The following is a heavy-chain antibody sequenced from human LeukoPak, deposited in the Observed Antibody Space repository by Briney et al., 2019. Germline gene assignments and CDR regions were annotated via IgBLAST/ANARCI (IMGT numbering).Heavy chain of an antibody. CDR3: AKDPEVLRWSFDY. D-gene: IGHD4-23*01. Sequence: PGRSQRLSCAASGFTFSSFAMHWVRQAPGKGLEWVAVISYDGTNKYYADSVKGRFSISRDNSRNTLYLQMNSLRPEDTAVYFCAKDPEVLRWSFDYWGQGTLVTVSS. CDR2: ISYDGTNK. CDR1: GFTFSSFA. J-gene: IGHJ4*02. V-gene: IGHV3-30*01.